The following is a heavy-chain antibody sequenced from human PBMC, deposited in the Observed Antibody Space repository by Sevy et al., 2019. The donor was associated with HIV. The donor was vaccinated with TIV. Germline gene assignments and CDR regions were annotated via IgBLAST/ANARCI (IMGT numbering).Heavy chain of an antibody. D-gene: IGHD3-10*01. CDR2: IYSGGST. CDR3: ARGTYYYGSGSSSPPPLALDY. J-gene: IGHJ4*02. Sequence: GGSLRLSCAASGFTVSSNYMSWVRQAPGKGLEWVSVIYSGGSTYYADSVKGRFTISRDNSKNTLYLQMNSLRAEDTAVYYCARGTYYYGSGSSSPPPLALDYWGQGTLVTVSS. V-gene: IGHV3-53*01. CDR1: GFTVSSNY.